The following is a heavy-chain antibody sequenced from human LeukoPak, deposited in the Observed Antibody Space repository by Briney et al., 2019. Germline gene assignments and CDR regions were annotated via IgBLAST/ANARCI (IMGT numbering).Heavy chain of an antibody. J-gene: IGHJ4*02. CDR3: ARFSSIAAAFDY. V-gene: IGHV4-39*07. CDR2: IDYSGST. Sequence: SETLSLTCTVSGGSISSSSYYWGWIRQPPGKGLEWIGSIDYSGSTNYNPSLKSRVTISVDTSKNQFSLKLSSVTAADTAVYYCARFSSIAAAFDYWGQGTLVTVSS. CDR1: GGSISSSSYY. D-gene: IGHD6-13*01.